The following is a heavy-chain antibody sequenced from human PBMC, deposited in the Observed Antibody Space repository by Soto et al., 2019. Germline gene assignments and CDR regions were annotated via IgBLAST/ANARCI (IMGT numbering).Heavy chain of an antibody. CDR3: ARDGYNSGGWFDP. Sequence: QVQLQESGPGLVKPSQTLSLTCTVSGGSISSGGYYWSWIRQHPGKGLEWIGYIYYSGSTYYNPSLKSRVTISVDPSKNQFSLKLSSVTAADTAVYYCARDGYNSGGWFDPWGQGTLVTVSS. V-gene: IGHV4-31*03. D-gene: IGHD5-12*01. J-gene: IGHJ5*02. CDR2: IYYSGST. CDR1: GGSISSGGYY.